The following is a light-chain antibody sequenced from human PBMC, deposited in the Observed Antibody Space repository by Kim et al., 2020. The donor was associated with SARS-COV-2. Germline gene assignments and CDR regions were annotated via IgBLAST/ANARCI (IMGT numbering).Light chain of an antibody. CDR1: SSDVGGYNY. CDR3: CSYAGDYTFYV. CDR2: DVN. J-gene: IGLJ1*01. V-gene: IGLV2-11*01. Sequence: QSVVTQPRSVSGSPGQSVTISCTGTSSDVGGYNYVSWYQQYPGKAPKLMIYDVNKRPSGVPDRFSGSKSGNTASLTISGLQAEDEADYYCCSYAGDYTFYVFGTGTKVTVL.